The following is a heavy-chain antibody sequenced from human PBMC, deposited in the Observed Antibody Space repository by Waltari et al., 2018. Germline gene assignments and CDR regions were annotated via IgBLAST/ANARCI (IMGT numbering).Heavy chain of an antibody. D-gene: IGHD4-17*01. CDR1: GFTFSSYW. CDR3: ARGGGLYGDYGLAYYYGMDV. Sequence: LVQPGGSLRLSCAASGFTFSSYWMHWVRQAPGKGLVWVSRINSDGSSTSYADSVKGRFTISRDNAKNTLYLQMNSLRAEDTAVYYCARGGGLYGDYGLAYYYGMDVWGQGTTVTVSS. V-gene: IGHV3-74*01. J-gene: IGHJ6*02. CDR2: INSDGSST.